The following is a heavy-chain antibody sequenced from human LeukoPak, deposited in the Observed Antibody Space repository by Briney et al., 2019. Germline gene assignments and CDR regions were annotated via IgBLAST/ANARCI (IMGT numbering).Heavy chain of an antibody. Sequence: GASVNVSFKASGYTFTIYDIDWVRQATGQGLEWMGWMNPNSGNTGYAQKFQGRVTMTRNTSISTAYMELSSLRSEDTAVYYCARGPYCRSMSCPYWFDPWGQGTLVTVSS. CDR1: GYTFTIYD. V-gene: IGHV1-8*01. J-gene: IGHJ5*02. D-gene: IGHD2-2*01. CDR2: MNPNSGNT. CDR3: ARGPYCRSMSCPYWFDP.